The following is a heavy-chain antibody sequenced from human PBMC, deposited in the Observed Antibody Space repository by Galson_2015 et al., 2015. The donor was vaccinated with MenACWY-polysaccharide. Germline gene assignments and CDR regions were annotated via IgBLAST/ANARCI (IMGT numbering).Heavy chain of an antibody. CDR3: TRGVLSLVRVPTSGSNDF. Sequence: SVKVSCKASGYTFTDYNMYWVRQAPGQGLEWMGWINPDSGDTKSAQKFQGRVTMTRDVSISTAYMELSWPRSDVTAVYYCTRGVLSLVRVPTSGSNDFWGQGTLVALSS. V-gene: IGHV1-2*02. CDR2: INPDSGDT. CDR1: GYTFTDYN. J-gene: IGHJ4*02. D-gene: IGHD3-10*01.